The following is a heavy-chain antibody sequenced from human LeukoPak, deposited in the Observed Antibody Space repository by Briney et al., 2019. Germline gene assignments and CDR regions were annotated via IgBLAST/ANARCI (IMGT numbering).Heavy chain of an antibody. CDR3: AKVGQCSSTSCHHLFDY. CDR1: GFTFSSYG. CDR2: IRYDGSNK. J-gene: IGHJ4*02. V-gene: IGHV3-30*02. D-gene: IGHD2-2*01. Sequence: GGSLRLSCAASGFTFSSYGMHWVRQAPGKGLEWVALIRYDGSNKYYADSVKGRFTISRDNSKNTLYLQMNSLRAEDTAVYYCAKVGQCSSTSCHHLFDYWGQGTLVTVSS.